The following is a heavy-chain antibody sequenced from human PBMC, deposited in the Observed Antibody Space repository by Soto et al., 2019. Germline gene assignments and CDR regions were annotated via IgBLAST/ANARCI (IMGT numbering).Heavy chain of an antibody. CDR3: AKDRDYSSDGDCYYYYGMGF. CDR2: SSRCGGST. Sequence: LILSCAASRFTFTSYAMSLVRQSPGKELELVSASSRCGGSTYDAASVKGRFLISRENSKITLYLRMNSLRAEDTAVYYCAKDRDYSSDGDCYYYYGMGFWGQGTTVTV. D-gene: IGHD4-4*01. J-gene: IGHJ6*02. CDR1: RFTFTSYA. V-gene: IGHV3-23*01.